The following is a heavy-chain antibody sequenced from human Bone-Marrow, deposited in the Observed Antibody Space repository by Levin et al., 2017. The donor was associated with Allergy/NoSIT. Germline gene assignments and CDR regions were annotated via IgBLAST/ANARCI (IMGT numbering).Heavy chain of an antibody. Sequence: SETLSLTCTVSGGSITTIGYYWSWXXXPPGKGLEWIGTIYSSGATYYNPSLKSRVTISVDTSKNQFSLRLTSVIAADTAVYYCARHDYGSGTYFDSWGQGTLVTVSS. V-gene: IGHV4-39*01. CDR1: GGSITTIGYY. D-gene: IGHD3-10*01. CDR2: IYSSGAT. J-gene: IGHJ4*02. CDR3: ARHDYGSGTYFDS.